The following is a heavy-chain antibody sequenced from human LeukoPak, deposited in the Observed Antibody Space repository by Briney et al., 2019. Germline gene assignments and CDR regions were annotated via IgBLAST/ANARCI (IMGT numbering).Heavy chain of an antibody. V-gene: IGHV4-31*03. Sequence: SQTLSLTCTVSGGSISSGGYYWSWIRQHPGKGLEWIGYIYYSGSTYYNPSLKSRVTISVDTSKNQFSLKLSSVTAADTAVYYCAREREYQLSRSPWLDPWGQGTLVTVSS. D-gene: IGHD2-2*01. J-gene: IGHJ5*02. CDR2: IYYSGST. CDR3: AREREYQLSRSPWLDP. CDR1: GGSISSGGYY.